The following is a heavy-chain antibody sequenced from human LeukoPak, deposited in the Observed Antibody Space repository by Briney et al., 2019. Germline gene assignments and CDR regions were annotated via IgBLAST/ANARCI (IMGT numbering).Heavy chain of an antibody. CDR2: ISTYRGHT. J-gene: IGHJ4*02. CDR3: ARAERGYDILTGYSKYYFDY. V-gene: IGHV1-18*01. CDR1: AYTFTIYD. D-gene: IGHD3-9*01. Sequence: GASVTLSRNSSAYTFTIYDIRWVRGASAQGLEEVIWISTYRGHTNYAQKVQGRVTITTDTSTPTAYMELRSLRTDDTAVYYCARAERGYDILTGYSKYYFDYWGQGTLVIVSS.